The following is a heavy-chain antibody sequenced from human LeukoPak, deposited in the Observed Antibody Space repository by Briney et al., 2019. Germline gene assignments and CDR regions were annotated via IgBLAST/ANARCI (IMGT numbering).Heavy chain of an antibody. CDR2: IIPIFGTA. J-gene: IGHJ6*03. Sequence: ASVKVSCKASGGTFSSYAISWVRQAPGQGLEWMGWIIPIFGTANYAQKFQGRVTITTHQSTSTAYMELSSLRSEDTAVYYCARSGTTGYSYYMDVWGKGTTVTVSS. D-gene: IGHD1-7*01. V-gene: IGHV1-69*05. CDR1: GGTFSSYA. CDR3: ARSGTTGYSYYMDV.